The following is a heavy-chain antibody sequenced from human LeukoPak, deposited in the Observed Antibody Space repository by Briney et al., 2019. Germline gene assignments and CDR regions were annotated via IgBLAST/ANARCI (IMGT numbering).Heavy chain of an antibody. CDR1: GFTFSSYG. D-gene: IGHD3-10*01. Sequence: GRSLRLSCAASGFTFSSYGMHWVRQAPGKGLEWVAVIWYDGSNKYYADSVKGRFTISRDNSKNTLYLQMNSLRAEDTAVYYCARVRRSGGSGSYYSLFDYWGQGTLVTVSS. CDR3: ARVRRSGGSGSYYSLFDY. V-gene: IGHV3-33*01. CDR2: IWYDGSNK. J-gene: IGHJ4*02.